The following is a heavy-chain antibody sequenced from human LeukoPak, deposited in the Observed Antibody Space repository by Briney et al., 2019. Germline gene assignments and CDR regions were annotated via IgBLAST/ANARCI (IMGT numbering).Heavy chain of an antibody. V-gene: IGHV3-7*05. CDR3: ASTVRLDY. CDR2: IESDGSDK. D-gene: IGHD3-22*01. CDR1: GFSFGSYW. Sequence: PGGSLRLSCVASGFSFGSYWMSWARQAPGKGLEWVANIESDGSDKHYVDSVKGRFTISRDNAKNSLYLQMNSLTAEDTAVYYCASTVRLDYWGQGTLVTVSS. J-gene: IGHJ4*02.